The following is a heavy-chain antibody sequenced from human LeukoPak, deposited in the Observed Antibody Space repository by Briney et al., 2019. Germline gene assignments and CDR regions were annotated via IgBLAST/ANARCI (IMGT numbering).Heavy chain of an antibody. J-gene: IGHJ4*02. CDR1: GFSFSTDA. V-gene: IGHV3-23*01. D-gene: IGHD6-19*01. Sequence: GGSLRLSCGASGFSFSTDAMTWVRQAPGKGLQWVSAISGSGGDTYYEDSVKGRFTISRDNSKNMMYLQMNSLRAEDTAVYYCARDSRGWSKNYWGQGTLDTVSS. CDR3: ARDSRGWSKNY. CDR2: ISGSGGDT.